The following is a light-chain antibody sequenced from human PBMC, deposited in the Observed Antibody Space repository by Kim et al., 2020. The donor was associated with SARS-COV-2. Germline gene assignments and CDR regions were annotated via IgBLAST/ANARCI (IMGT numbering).Light chain of an antibody. CDR3: NSRDNSGDHVV. V-gene: IGLV3-19*01. J-gene: IGLJ3*02. CDR2: GRN. Sequence: SSELTQDPAVSVAFVQTVRITCQGDSLRTYYASWYQQKPGQAPILVFYGRNNRPSGIPDRFSGSSSGNTASLTVTGAQAVDEADYYCNSRDNSGDHVVFGGGTKL. CDR1: SLRTYY.